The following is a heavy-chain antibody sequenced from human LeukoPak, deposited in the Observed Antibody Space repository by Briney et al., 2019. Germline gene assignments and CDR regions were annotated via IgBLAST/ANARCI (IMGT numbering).Heavy chain of an antibody. J-gene: IGHJ4*02. CDR1: GFTFSSYG. CDR3: AKDRRRSSGWYPKYFDY. V-gene: IGHV3-30*18. Sequence: PGRSLRLSCAASGFTFSSYGMHWVRQAPGKGLEWVAVISYDGSNKYYADSVKGRFTISRDNSENTLYLQMNSLRAEDTAVYYCAKDRRRSSGWYPKYFDYWGQGTLVTVSS. D-gene: IGHD6-19*01. CDR2: ISYDGSNK.